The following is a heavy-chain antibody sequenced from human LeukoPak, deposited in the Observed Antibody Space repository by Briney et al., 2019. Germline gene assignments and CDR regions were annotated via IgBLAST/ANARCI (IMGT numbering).Heavy chain of an antibody. J-gene: IGHJ5*02. V-gene: IGHV3-74*01. CDR3: ARDLGQYYDTSDTWFDP. D-gene: IGHD3-22*01. CDR2: INSDGINT. Sequence: PGGSLRLSCAASGFTFSNYWMHWVGQAPGKGLVWVSRINSDGINTSYADSVKGRFTISRDNATNTLNLQMNSLRAEDTAVYYCARDLGQYYDTSDTWFDPWGQGTLVTVSS. CDR1: GFTFSNYW.